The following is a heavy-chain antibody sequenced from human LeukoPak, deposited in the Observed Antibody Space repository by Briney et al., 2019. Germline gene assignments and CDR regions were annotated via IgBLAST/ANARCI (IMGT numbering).Heavy chain of an antibody. D-gene: IGHD3-10*01. CDR1: GFTFSKYG. V-gene: IGHV3-30*18. CDR2: ISYDETEK. CDR3: AKDSVWFGDVLGGMDV. Sequence: GGSLRLSCGASGFTFSKYGMHWVRQAPGKGLEWVATISYDETEKNYADSVKGRFIISRDNSKNTLFLQMNTLKTEDTAVYYCAKDSVWFGDVLGGMDVWGQGTTVSVSS. J-gene: IGHJ6*02.